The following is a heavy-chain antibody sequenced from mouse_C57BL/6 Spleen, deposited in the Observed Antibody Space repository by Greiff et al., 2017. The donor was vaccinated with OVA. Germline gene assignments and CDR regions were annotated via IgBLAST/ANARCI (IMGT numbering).Heavy chain of an antibody. V-gene: IGHV5-12*01. D-gene: IGHD2-4*01. CDR3: ASFYYDYDEDYAMDY. CDR2: ISNGGGST. CDR1: GFTFSDYY. J-gene: IGHJ4*01. Sequence: EVQLVESGGGLVQPGGSLKLSCAASGFTFSDYYMYWVRQTPEKRLEWVAYISNGGGSTYYPDTVKGRFTISRDNAKNTLYLQMSRLKSEDTAMYYCASFYYDYDEDYAMDYWGQGTSVTVSS.